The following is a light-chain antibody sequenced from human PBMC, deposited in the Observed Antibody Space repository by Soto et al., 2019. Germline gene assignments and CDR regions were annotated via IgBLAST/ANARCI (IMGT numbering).Light chain of an antibody. CDR3: QQLNSYRLT. V-gene: IGKV1-9*01. Sequence: DIQLTQSPSFLSASVGDRVTITCRASQGISSYLAWYQQKPGKAPKLLIYAASTLQSRVPSRFTGSESGTEFTLTISSLQPEDFATYYFQQLNSYRLTFGGGTKGETK. CDR2: AAS. CDR1: QGISSY. J-gene: IGKJ4*01.